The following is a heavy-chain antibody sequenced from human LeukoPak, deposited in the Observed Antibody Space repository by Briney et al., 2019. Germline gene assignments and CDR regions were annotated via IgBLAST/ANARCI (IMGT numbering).Heavy chain of an antibody. CDR3: ARSRFEDYYAQPASWFDP. D-gene: IGHD3-10*01. CDR2: IYPGYSDT. V-gene: IGHV5-51*01. J-gene: IGHJ5*02. Sequence: GESLKISCKGSGYSFTSYWIGFGRQMPGKGLEGRGIIYPGYSDTKYSLSYQCPVTISADTSISTAYLQWSSLKVSDTAMYYCARSRFEDYYAQPASWFDPWGQGNLVTVSS. CDR1: GYSFTSYW.